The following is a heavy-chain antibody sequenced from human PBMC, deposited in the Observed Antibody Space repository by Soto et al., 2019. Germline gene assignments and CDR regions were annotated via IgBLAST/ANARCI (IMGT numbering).Heavy chain of an antibody. CDR3: ARIYDSSGYYNY. J-gene: IGHJ4*02. D-gene: IGHD3-22*01. CDR2: INSDGSST. CDR1: GFTFSSYW. V-gene: IGHV3-74*01. Sequence: GGSLRLSCAASGFTFSSYWMHWVRQAPGKGLVWVSRINSDGSSTSYADSVKGRFTISRDNAKNTLYLQMNSLRAEDTAVYYCARIYDSSGYYNYWGQGTLVTVS.